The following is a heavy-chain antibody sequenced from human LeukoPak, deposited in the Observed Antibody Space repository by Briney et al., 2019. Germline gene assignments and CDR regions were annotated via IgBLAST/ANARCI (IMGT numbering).Heavy chain of an antibody. Sequence: GGSLRLSCAASGFSFDYYGMHWVRQAPGKGLVWVSRSNGDGTRISYADSVKGRFTISRDNAKNTLFLQMNSLRDEDTAVYYCVKVNCVGHCDSRDWYFDLWGRGTLVAVSS. D-gene: IGHD2-21*02. J-gene: IGHJ2*01. CDR1: GFSFDYYG. V-gene: IGHV3-74*01. CDR3: VKVNCVGHCDSRDWYFDL. CDR2: SNGDGTRI.